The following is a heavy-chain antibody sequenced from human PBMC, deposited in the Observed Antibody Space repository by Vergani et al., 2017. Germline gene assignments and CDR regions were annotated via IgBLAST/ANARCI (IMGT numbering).Heavy chain of an antibody. CDR3: ARGGDIVATTHFDY. V-gene: IGHV4-61*02. Sequence: QVQLQESGPGLVKPSQTLSLTCTVSGGSISSGSYYWSWIRQPAGKGLEWIGRIYTSGSTNYNPSLKSRVTISVDTSKNQFSLKLSSVTAADTAVYYCARGGDIVATTHFDYWGQGTLVTVSS. D-gene: IGHD5-12*01. J-gene: IGHJ4*02. CDR2: IYTSGST. CDR1: GGSISSGSYY.